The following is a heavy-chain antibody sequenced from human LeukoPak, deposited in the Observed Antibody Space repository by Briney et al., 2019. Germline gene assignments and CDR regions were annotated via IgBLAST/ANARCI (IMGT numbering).Heavy chain of an antibody. V-gene: IGHV3-7*01. Sequence: PGGSLRLSCAVSGFTFSDCWMTWVRQAPGKGLEWVATINRGGSETYYVDSVKGRFTISRDDARNSLFLQMNGLRAEDAAVYHCADFDKGWGQGTLVTVSS. CDR2: INRGGSET. J-gene: IGHJ4*02. CDR1: GFTFSDCW. CDR3: ADFDKG.